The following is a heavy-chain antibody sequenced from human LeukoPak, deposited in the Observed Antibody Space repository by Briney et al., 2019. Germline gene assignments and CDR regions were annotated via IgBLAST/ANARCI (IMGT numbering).Heavy chain of an antibody. Sequence: SETLSLTCTVSGGSISSSSYYWGWIRQPPGKGLEWIGSVYYSGRTYYTPSLRSRVTISGDTSKNQFSLKLYSVTAADTAVYYCATRPSPPGAFDIWGQGTMVTVSS. J-gene: IGHJ3*02. CDR3: ATRPSPPGAFDI. CDR2: VYYSGRT. V-gene: IGHV4-39*01. CDR1: GGSISSSSYY.